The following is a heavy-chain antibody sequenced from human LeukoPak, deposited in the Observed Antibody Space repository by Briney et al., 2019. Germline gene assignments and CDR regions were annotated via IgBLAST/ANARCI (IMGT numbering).Heavy chain of an antibody. CDR1: GFTFSSYS. CDR2: ISSSSSTI. V-gene: IGHV3-48*04. D-gene: IGHD3-22*01. Sequence: PGGSLRLSCAASGFTFSSYSMNWVRQAPGKGLEWVSYISSSSSTIYYADSVKGRFTISRDNAKNSLYLQMNSLRAEDTAVYYCARELSNSSGYYGYRGQGTLVTVSS. J-gene: IGHJ4*02. CDR3: ARELSNSSGYYGY.